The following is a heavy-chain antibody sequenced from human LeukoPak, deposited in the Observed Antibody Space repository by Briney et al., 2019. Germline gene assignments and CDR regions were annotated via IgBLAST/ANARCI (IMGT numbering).Heavy chain of an antibody. CDR3: ARRHKRGAYSYSVDY. CDR1: GYSFTNYW. J-gene: IGHJ4*02. Sequence: GESLKISCKGSGYSFTNYWIAWVRQMPGKGLEWMGIIYPGYSDTRYSPSFQGQVTISADKSISTAYLQWNSLKASDTAMYYCARRHKRGAYSYSVDYWGQGTLVTVSS. V-gene: IGHV5-51*01. CDR2: IYPGYSDT. D-gene: IGHD5-18*01.